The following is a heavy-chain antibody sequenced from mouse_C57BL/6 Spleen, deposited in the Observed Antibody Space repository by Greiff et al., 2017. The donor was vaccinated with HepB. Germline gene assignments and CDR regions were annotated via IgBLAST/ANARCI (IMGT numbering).Heavy chain of an antibody. CDR3: ARRGIRAWYFDV. Sequence: EVMLVESGGDLVKPGGSLKLSCAASGFTFSSYGMSWVRQTPDKRLEWVATISSGGSYTYYPDSVKGRFTISRDNAKNTLYLQMSSLMSEDTAMYYCARRGIRAWYFDVWGTGTTVTVSS. CDR2: ISSGGSYT. J-gene: IGHJ1*03. V-gene: IGHV5-6*02. CDR1: GFTFSSYG.